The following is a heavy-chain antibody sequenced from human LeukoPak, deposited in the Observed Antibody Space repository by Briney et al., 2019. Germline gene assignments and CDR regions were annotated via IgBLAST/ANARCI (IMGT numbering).Heavy chain of an antibody. D-gene: IGHD5-18*01. J-gene: IGHJ4*02. V-gene: IGHV4-59*01. CDR2: IYYSGST. CDR1: GGSISSYY. CDR3: ARAPRGYGPIFDY. Sequence: PSETLSLTCTVSGGSISSYYWSWIRQPPGKGLEWIGYIYYSGSTNYNPSLKSRVTISVDTSKNQFSLKLSSVTAADTAVYYCARAPRGYGPIFDYWGQGTLVTVSS.